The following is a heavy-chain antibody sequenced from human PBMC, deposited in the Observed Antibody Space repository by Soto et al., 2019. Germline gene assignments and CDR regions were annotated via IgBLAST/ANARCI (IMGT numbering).Heavy chain of an antibody. Sequence: ASLRLSCAASGFTVSSNYMSWVRQAPGKGLEWVSVIYSGGSTYYADSVKGRFTISRDNSKNTLYLQMNSLRAEDTAVYYCARDYDLGKVYGMDVWGQGSTVTVSS. J-gene: IGHJ6*02. V-gene: IGHV3-53*01. CDR2: IYSGGST. CDR3: ARDYDLGKVYGMDV. CDR1: GFTVSSNY. D-gene: IGHD3-3*01.